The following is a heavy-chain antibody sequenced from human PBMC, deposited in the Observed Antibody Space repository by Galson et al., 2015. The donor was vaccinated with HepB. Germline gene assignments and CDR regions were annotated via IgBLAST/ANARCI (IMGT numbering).Heavy chain of an antibody. D-gene: IGHD4-23*01. Sequence: SLRLSCAASGFTFSNYAISWVRQAPGKGLKWVSTISGSGDSTYYADSVKGRFTISRDNSKNSLYLQMNSLRAEDTAVYYCAKDRVLTVVTYSDYWGQGTLVTVSS. CDR2: ISGSGDST. J-gene: IGHJ4*02. CDR1: GFTFSNYA. CDR3: AKDRVLTVVTYSDY. V-gene: IGHV3-23*01.